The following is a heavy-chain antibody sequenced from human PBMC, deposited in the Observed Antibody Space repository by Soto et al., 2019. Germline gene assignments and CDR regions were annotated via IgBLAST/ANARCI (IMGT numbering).Heavy chain of an antibody. CDR1: GFTLSTYD. Sequence: GGSLRLSCAASGFTLSTYDMHWVRQGTGKGLEWVAALSYAGDTYYPGSVKGRFTVSRESAKNSLYLQMNSLTAGDTAVYYCAKAPLSALGFYYMDVLGKGTTFTVSS. D-gene: IGHD3-16*01. CDR2: LSYAGDT. V-gene: IGHV3-13*01. CDR3: AKAPLSALGFYYMDV. J-gene: IGHJ6*03.